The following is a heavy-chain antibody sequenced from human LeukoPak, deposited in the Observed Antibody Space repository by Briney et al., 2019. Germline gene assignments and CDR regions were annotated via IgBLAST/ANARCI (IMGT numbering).Heavy chain of an antibody. CDR1: GFTFSSYA. CDR3: AKAACSGGSCYTPGG. J-gene: IGHJ4*02. Sequence: PGGSLRLSCAAPGFTFSSYAMSWVRQAPGKGLEWVSAISGSGDSTYYADSVKGRFTISRDNSKNTLYLQMNGLRAEDTAVYYCAKAACSGGSCYTPGGWGQGTMVTVSS. V-gene: IGHV3-23*01. CDR2: ISGSGDST. D-gene: IGHD2-15*01.